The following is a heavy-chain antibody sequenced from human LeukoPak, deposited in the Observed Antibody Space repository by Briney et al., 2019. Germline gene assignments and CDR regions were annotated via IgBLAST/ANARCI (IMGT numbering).Heavy chain of an antibody. CDR2: INPNSGGT. J-gene: IGHJ5*02. CDR3: ARNKRDTTIRGVPNWFDP. V-gene: IGHV1-2*02. CDR1: GYTFTGYY. Sequence: ASVKVSCKASGYTFTGYYMHWVRQAPGQGLEWMGWINPNSGGTNYAQKFQGRVTMTRDTSISTAYMELSRLRSEDTAVYYCARNKRDTTIRGVPNWFDPWGQGTLVTVSS. D-gene: IGHD3-10*01.